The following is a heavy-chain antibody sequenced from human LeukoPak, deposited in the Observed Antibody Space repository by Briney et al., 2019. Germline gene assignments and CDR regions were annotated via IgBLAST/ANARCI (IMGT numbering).Heavy chain of an antibody. CDR2: IYYSGST. CDR1: GGSISSSSYY. CDR3: ARVYYSNSYDYWYFDL. V-gene: IGHV4-61*01. D-gene: IGHD6-13*01. J-gene: IGHJ2*01. Sequence: SETLSLTCTVSGGSISSSSYYWSWIRQPPGKGLEWIAYIYYSGSTNYNPSLKSRVTISVDTSKNQLSLKLSSVTAADTAVYYCARVYYSNSYDYWYFDLWGRGTLVTVSS.